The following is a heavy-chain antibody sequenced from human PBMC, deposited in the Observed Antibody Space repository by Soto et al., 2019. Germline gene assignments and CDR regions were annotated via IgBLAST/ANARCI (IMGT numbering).Heavy chain of an antibody. CDR2: IIPIFGTA. CDR3: ARPRNDYGDPGDAFDI. Sequence: QVQLVQSGAEVKKPGSSVKVSCKASGGTFSSYAISWVRQAPGQGLEWMGGIIPIFGTANYAQKFQGRVTITADESTSRAYMELSSLRSEDTAVYYCARPRNDYGDPGDAFDIWGQGTMVTVSS. J-gene: IGHJ3*02. V-gene: IGHV1-69*01. CDR1: GGTFSSYA. D-gene: IGHD4-17*01.